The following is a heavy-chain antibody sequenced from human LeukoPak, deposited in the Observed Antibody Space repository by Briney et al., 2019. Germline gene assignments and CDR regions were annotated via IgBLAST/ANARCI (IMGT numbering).Heavy chain of an antibody. J-gene: IGHJ4*02. V-gene: IGHV1-2*02. CDR2: INPNSGGT. CDR3: ARDRGIAVAGPSYFDY. D-gene: IGHD6-19*01. Sequence: ASVKVSCKASGYTFTCYYMHWVRQAPGQGLEWMGWINPNSGGTNYAQKFQGRVTMTRDTSISTAYMELSRLRSDDTAVYYCARDRGIAVAGPSYFDYWGQGTLVSVSS. CDR1: GYTFTCYY.